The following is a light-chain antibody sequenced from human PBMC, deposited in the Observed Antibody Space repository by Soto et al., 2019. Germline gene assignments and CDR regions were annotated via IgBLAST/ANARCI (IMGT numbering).Light chain of an antibody. CDR1: QSVGTY. CDR3: QGRSNWAWT. V-gene: IGKV3-11*01. Sequence: EIVLTQSPATLSLSPGERATLYCRASQSVGTYLAWYQQKPGQAPRLLMYDASNRATGIPARFSGGGSGTDFTLTISSLEPEDCAVYYCQGRSNWAWTFGQGTKVEIK. CDR2: DAS. J-gene: IGKJ1*01.